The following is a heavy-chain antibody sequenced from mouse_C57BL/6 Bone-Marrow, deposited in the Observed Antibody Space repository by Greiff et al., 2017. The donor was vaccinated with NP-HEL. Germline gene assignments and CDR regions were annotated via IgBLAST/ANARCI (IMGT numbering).Heavy chain of an antibody. CDR3: ARSLGYFDV. J-gene: IGHJ1*03. CDR1: GYTFTSYW. V-gene: IGHV1-69*01. Sequence: QVQLQQPGAELVMPGASVKLSCKASGYTFTSYWMHWVKQRPGQGLEWIGEIDPSDSYTNYNQKFKGKSTLTVDKPSSTAYMQLSSLTSEDSAVYYCARSLGYFDVWGTGTTVTVSS. CDR2: IDPSDSYT.